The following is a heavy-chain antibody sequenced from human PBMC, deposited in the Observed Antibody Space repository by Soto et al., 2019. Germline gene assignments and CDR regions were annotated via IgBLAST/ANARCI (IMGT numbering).Heavy chain of an antibody. J-gene: IGHJ6*02. CDR1: GFTFSSYG. Sequence: QVQLVESGGGVVEPGRSQRLSCAASGFTFSSYGMHWVRKAPGKGLEWVAVIWYDGSNKYYADSVKGRFTISRDNSKNTLYLQMNSLRAEDTAVYYCARNSYHYDSSGQLGMDVWGQGTTVTVSS. CDR3: ARNSYHYDSSGQLGMDV. CDR2: IWYDGSNK. D-gene: IGHD3-22*01. V-gene: IGHV3-33*01.